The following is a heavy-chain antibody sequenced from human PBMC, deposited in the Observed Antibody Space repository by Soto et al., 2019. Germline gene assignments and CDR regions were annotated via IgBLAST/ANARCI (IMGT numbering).Heavy chain of an antibody. J-gene: IGHJ4*02. D-gene: IGHD3-10*01. CDR3: AIDSSVNPGATDY. V-gene: IGHV4-4*02. Sequence: QLQLQESGPGLVKPSETLSLTCAVSGDSISSADWWSWFRQSPGKGLEWIGELYHSGNTNYNPALKSRVTRSVDKSNNHFSLKVTSVTAADTAVYYCAIDSSVNPGATDYWGQGALVTVSS. CDR1: GDSISSADW. CDR2: LYHSGNT.